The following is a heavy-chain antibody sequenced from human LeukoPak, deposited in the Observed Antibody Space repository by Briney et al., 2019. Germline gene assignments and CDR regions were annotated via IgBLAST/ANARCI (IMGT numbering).Heavy chain of an antibody. D-gene: IGHD5-18*01. CDR3: ARAPERWYSYGSYTYYYMDV. CDR1: GGSINSSSYY. J-gene: IGHJ6*03. V-gene: IGHV4-39*07. Sequence: PSETLSLTCTVSGGSINSSSYYWGWIRQPPGKGLEWIGSIYYSGSTYYNPSLKSRVTISVDTSKNQFSLKLSSVTAADTAVYYCARAPERWYSYGSYTYYYMDVWGKGTTVTVSS. CDR2: IYYSGST.